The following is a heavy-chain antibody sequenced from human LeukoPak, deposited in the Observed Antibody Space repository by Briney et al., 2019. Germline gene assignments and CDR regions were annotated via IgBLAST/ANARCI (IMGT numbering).Heavy chain of an antibody. Sequence: SQTLSLTCTVSGGSISSGSYYWSWIRQPAGKGLEWIGRIYTSGSTNYNPSLKSRVTMSVDTSKNQFSLKLSSVTAADTAVYYCARDSQQWLYWFDPWGQGTLVTVSS. CDR3: ARDSQQWLYWFDP. D-gene: IGHD6-19*01. J-gene: IGHJ5*02. V-gene: IGHV4-61*02. CDR2: IYTSGST. CDR1: GGSISSGSYY.